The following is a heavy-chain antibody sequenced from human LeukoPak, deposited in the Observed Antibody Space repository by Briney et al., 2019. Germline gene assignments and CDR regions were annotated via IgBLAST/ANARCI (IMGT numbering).Heavy chain of an antibody. D-gene: IGHD6-13*01. J-gene: IGHJ4*02. CDR3: ARVGSSWYGSFDY. V-gene: IGHV4-34*01. Sequence: SETLSLTCAVYGGSFSGYYWSWIRQPPGKGLEWIGEINHSGSTNYNPSLKSRVTISVDKSKNQFSLKLSSVTAADTAVYYCARVGSSWYGSFDYWGQGTLVTVSS. CDR1: GGSFSGYY. CDR2: INHSGST.